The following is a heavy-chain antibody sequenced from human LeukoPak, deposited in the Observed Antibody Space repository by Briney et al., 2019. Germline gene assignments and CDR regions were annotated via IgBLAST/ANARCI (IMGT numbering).Heavy chain of an antibody. V-gene: IGHV3-23*01. CDR3: AKMLIYGSVQRGGYFDY. Sequence: GGSLRLSCAASAFTFSTYAMSWVRQAPGRGLEWASAISGSGGSTYYADSVKGRFTISRDNSKNTLYLQMNSLRAEDTALYYCAKMLIYGSVQRGGYFDYWGQGTLVTVSS. J-gene: IGHJ4*02. CDR2: ISGSGGST. D-gene: IGHD6-19*01. CDR1: AFTFSTYA.